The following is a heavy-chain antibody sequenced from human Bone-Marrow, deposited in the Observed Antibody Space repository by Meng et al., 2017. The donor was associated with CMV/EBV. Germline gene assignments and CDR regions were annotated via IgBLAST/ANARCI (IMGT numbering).Heavy chain of an antibody. V-gene: IGHV3-74*01. CDR2: INGDANRP. Sequence: GGSLRLSCVASGFTFTDYWIHWVRQPPGKGLVWVSRINGDANRPSYADSVRGRFTIFRDNAKNTVYLQMNSLSAEDTAVYYCAFTRAPYCGGACFDYWGQGTLVTVSS. CDR1: GFTFTDYW. J-gene: IGHJ4*02. CDR3: AFTRAPYCGGACFDY. D-gene: IGHD2-21*02.